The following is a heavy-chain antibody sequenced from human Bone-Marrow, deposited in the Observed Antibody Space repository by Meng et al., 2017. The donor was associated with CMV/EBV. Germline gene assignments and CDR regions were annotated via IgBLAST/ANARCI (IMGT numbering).Heavy chain of an antibody. V-gene: IGHV2-70*01. CDR2: IDWDDDK. CDR3: ARIPGGAIPPDYYYYYGMDV. Sequence: SGPTLVKPTQTLTLTCTFSGFSLSTSGMRVSWIRQPPGKALEWLVLIDWDDDKYYSTSLKTRLTISKDTSKNQVVLTMTNMDPVDTATYYCARIPGGAIPPDYYYYYGMDVWGQGTTVTVSS. J-gene: IGHJ6*02. D-gene: IGHD3-16*01. CDR1: GFSLSTSGMR.